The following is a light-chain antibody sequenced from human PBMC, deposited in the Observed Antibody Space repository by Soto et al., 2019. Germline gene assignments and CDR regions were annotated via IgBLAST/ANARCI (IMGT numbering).Light chain of an antibody. CDR2: GAS. Sequence: EIVLTQSPGTLSLSPGERATLSCRASQSVSSSYLAWHQQKPGQAPRLLIYGASSRATGIPDRFSGSGSGTDFTLTISRLEPEDFAVYYCQQYGSSAWTFGQGNKVEIK. CDR3: QQYGSSAWT. CDR1: QSVSSSY. J-gene: IGKJ1*01. V-gene: IGKV3-20*01.